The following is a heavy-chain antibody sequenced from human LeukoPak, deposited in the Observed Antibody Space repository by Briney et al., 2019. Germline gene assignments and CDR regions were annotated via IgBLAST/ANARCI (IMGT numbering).Heavy chain of an antibody. J-gene: IGHJ4*02. Sequence: PSETLSLTCTVSGGSISSGGYYWSWIRQPPGKGLEWIGYIYHSGSTYYNPSLKSRVTISVDRSKNQFSLKLSSVTAADTAVYYCARVRGPSSRGVFFDYWGQGTLVTVSS. V-gene: IGHV4-30-2*01. CDR1: GGSISSGGYY. CDR3: ARVRGPSSRGVFFDY. D-gene: IGHD2-15*01. CDR2: IYHSGST.